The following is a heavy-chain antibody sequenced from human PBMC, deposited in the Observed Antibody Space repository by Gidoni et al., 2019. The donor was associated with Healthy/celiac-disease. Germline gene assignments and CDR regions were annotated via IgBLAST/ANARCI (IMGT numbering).Heavy chain of an antibody. CDR3: ARDRYYYGSGTNWFDP. D-gene: IGHD3-10*01. CDR1: GFTFSSYA. CDR2: ISYDGSNK. V-gene: IGHV3-30-3*01. Sequence: QVQLVESGGGVVQPGRSLRLSCAASGFTFSSYAMHWVRQAPGKGLEWVAVISYDGSNKYYADSVKGRFTISRDNSKNTLYLQMNSLRAEDTAVYYCARDRYYYGSGTNWFDPWGQGTLVTVSS. J-gene: IGHJ5*02.